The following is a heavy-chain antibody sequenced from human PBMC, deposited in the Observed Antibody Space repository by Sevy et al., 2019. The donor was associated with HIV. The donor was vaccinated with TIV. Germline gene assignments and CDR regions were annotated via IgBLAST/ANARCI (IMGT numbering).Heavy chain of an antibody. Sequence: GGSLRLSCAASGFIFSNYAIHWVRRAPGKGLEWVAVISYDGSNKHYAASVKGRFTISRDNSRNTLFLQMNSLRLDDXAVYYCARDPTFSSDTRGYYPFDSWGQGTLVTVSS. J-gene: IGHJ4*02. CDR1: GFIFSNYA. V-gene: IGHV3-30*04. CDR3: ARDPTFSSDTRGYYPFDS. CDR2: ISYDGSNK. D-gene: IGHD3-22*01.